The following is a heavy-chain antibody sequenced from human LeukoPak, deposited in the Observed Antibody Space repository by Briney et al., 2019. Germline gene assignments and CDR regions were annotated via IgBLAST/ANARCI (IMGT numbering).Heavy chain of an antibody. CDR3: ARDYYYGTGSSPYY. J-gene: IGHJ4*02. CDR1: GFTFSSYW. D-gene: IGHD3-10*01. CDR2: INSDGGST. V-gene: IGHV3-74*01. Sequence: PGGSLRLSCAASGFTFSSYWMHWVRQASGKGLVWDSRINSDGGSTSYADSVNGRFTISRDNAKNTLYLQMNSLRVEDTAVYYCARDYYYGTGSSPYYWGQGTLVTVSS.